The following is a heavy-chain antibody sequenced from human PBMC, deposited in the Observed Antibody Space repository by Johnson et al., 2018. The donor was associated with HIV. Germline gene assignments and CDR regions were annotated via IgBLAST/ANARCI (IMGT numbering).Heavy chain of an antibody. CDR3: ARDEVAGAFDI. J-gene: IGHJ3*02. CDR2: IYSGGST. Sequence: VQLVESGGGVVQPGRSLRLSCAASGFTVSSNYMSWVRQAPGKGLEWVSVIYSGGSTYYADSVKGRFTISRDNPKNTLYLQMNSLRAEDTAVYYCARDEVAGAFDIWGQGTMVTVSS. CDR1: GFTVSSNY. V-gene: IGHV3-53*01.